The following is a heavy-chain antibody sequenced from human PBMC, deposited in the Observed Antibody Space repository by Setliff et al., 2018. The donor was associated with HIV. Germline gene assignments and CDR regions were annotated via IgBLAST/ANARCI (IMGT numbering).Heavy chain of an antibody. D-gene: IGHD1-26*01. V-gene: IGHV1-18*04. CDR2: ISALNGRT. CDR3: ARDQDSGSWLTTYDAFDI. J-gene: IGHJ3*02. Sequence: VKVSCKASGYTFTSYYMHWVRQAPGQGLEWMGWISALNGRTNYAQKLQGRVTMTTDTSTSTAYMELRSLRSDDTAVYYCARDQDSGSWLTTYDAFDIWGQGTMVTVSS. CDR1: GYTFTSYY.